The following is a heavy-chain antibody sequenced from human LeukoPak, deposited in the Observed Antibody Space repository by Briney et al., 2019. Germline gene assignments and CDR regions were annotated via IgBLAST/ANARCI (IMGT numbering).Heavy chain of an antibody. Sequence: GGSLRLSCAASGFTFRTYAMNWVRQAPGKGLQWVSTISYDHGTAYYTGSVKGRFTISRDNSKNILYLQMSSLRAEDTAVYYYAKYRSSASRDFDYWGQGTLVTVSS. J-gene: IGHJ4*02. CDR2: ISYDHGTA. V-gene: IGHV3-23*01. CDR1: GFTFRTYA. D-gene: IGHD6-6*01. CDR3: AKYRSSASRDFDY.